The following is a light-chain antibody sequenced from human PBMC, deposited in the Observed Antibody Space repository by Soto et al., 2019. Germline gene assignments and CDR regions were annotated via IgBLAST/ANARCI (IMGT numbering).Light chain of an antibody. CDR1: SSDVGGYNY. J-gene: IGLJ1*01. CDR3: YSYRSSNTLYV. Sequence: QSALTQPASVSGSPGQSITISCTGTSSDVGGYNYVSWYQQHPGKAPKLMIYDVSNRPSGVSNRFSGSKSGNTASLTISGFQAEDEADYYCYSYRSSNTLYVFGSGTKVTVL. CDR2: DVS. V-gene: IGLV2-14*03.